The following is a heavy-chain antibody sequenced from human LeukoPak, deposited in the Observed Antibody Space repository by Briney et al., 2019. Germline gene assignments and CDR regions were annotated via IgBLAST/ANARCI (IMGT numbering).Heavy chain of an antibody. CDR2: ISNSVATT. V-gene: IGHV3-11*04. D-gene: IGHD3-22*01. CDR3: ARASLYYYDSSGRWYFGY. Sequence: RGTLRLSCAPSGFTFSDHYMSWVRQAPGGGLGWISYISNSVATTYYADSVKGRFTNSRDNAKNTLYLQMDSLRAEDTAVYYCARASLYYYDSSGRWYFGYWGQGTLVTVSS. J-gene: IGHJ4*02. CDR1: GFTFSDHY.